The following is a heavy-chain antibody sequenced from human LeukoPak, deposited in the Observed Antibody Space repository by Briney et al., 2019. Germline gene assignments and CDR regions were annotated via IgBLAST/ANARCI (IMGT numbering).Heavy chain of an antibody. J-gene: IGHJ6*03. Sequence: PGGSLRLSCAASGFTFSSYGRHWVRQAPGKGLEWVAFIRYDGSNKYYADSVKGRFTIDRDNSKNTLYLQMNSLRAEDTAVYYCAKGTRFLEWSFRYYYYMDVWGKGTTVTVSS. CDR1: GFTFSSYG. D-gene: IGHD3-3*01. V-gene: IGHV3-30*02. CDR3: AKGTRFLEWSFRYYYYMDV. CDR2: IRYDGSNK.